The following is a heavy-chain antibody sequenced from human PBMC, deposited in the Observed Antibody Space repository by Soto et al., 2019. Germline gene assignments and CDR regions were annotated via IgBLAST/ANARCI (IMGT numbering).Heavy chain of an antibody. Sequence: EVQLLESGGGLVQPGGSLRLSCAASGFTFSNFVMGWVRRAPGKGLEWVSAIGGTSGSTYYADSVKGRFTISRDNSNDTLSLQMNSLGAEDTALYYCAKKRGDGYFDLWGRGTLVTLSS. CDR3: AKKRGDGYFDL. D-gene: IGHD2-21*02. CDR2: IGGTSGST. CDR1: GFTFSNFV. V-gene: IGHV3-23*01. J-gene: IGHJ2*01.